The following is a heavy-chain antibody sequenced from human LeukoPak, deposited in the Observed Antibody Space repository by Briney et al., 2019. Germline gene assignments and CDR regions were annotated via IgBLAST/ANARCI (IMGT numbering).Heavy chain of an antibody. Sequence: ASVKVSCKVSGYTLTELSMHWVRQAPGKGLEWMGGFDPEDGETIYAQKFQGRVTMTEDTSTDTAYMELRSLRSDDTAVYYCARDPGPRPTGGGAKYGSGSYTSNPNFDYWGQGTLVTVSS. CDR3: ARDPGPRPTGGGAKYGSGSYTSNPNFDY. CDR2: FDPEDGET. D-gene: IGHD3-10*01. J-gene: IGHJ4*02. CDR1: GYTLTELS. V-gene: IGHV1-24*01.